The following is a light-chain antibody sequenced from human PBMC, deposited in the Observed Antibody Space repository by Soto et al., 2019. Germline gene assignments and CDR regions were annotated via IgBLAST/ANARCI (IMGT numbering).Light chain of an antibody. J-gene: IGKJ1*01. V-gene: IGKV3-20*01. CDR3: QQYGSSPYVG. Sequence: EIVLTQSPGTLSLSPGERATLSCRASQSVSSSYLAWYQQKPGQAPRLLIYGASSRATGIPDRFSGSGSGTDFTLTISRLEPEDFAVYYCQQYGSSPYVGFGQGTKVDIK. CDR2: GAS. CDR1: QSVSSSY.